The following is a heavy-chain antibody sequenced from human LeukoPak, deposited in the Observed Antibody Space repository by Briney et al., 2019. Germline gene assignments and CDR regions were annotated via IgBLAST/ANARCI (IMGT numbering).Heavy chain of an antibody. V-gene: IGHV4-39*02. J-gene: IGHJ4*02. CDR3: ARDPNGYSGSYYDY. CDR1: GGSISSSSYY. Sequence: PSETLSLTCTVSGGSISSSSYYWGWIRQPPGKGLEWIGSIYSSGSTYYNPSLKSRVTISVDTSKNQFSLKLSSVTAADTAVYYCARDPNGYSGSYYDYWGQGTLVTVSS. CDR2: IYSSGST. D-gene: IGHD1-26*01.